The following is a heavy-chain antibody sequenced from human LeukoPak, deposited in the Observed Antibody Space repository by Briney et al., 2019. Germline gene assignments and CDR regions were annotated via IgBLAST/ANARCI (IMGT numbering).Heavy chain of an antibody. V-gene: IGHV1-2*02. Sequence: GASVKVSCKASGYSFTGYYLHWVRQAPGQGLEWMGWINPNSGGTNYAQSLHGRVTMTRDTPISTAYLELSRLRSDDTAMYFSARDMNTNFDYWGQGTLVTVSS. CDR2: INPNSGGT. CDR3: ARDMNTNFDY. CDR1: GYSFTGYY. J-gene: IGHJ4*02. D-gene: IGHD3-16*01.